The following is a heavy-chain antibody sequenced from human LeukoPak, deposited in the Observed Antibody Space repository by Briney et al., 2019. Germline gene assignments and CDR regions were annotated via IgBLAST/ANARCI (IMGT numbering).Heavy chain of an antibody. D-gene: IGHD5-18*01. CDR3: ARLTRGYSYGYEGGLDY. CDR2: ISWDSRSK. J-gene: IGHJ4*02. CDR1: GFTFEDYA. V-gene: IGHV3-9*01. Sequence: GRSLRLSCAASGFTFEDYATHWVRQAPGRGLEWVSGISWDSRSKTYADSVKGRFTISRDNSKNTLYLQMNSLRAEDTAVYYCARLTRGYSYGYEGGLDYWGQGTLVTVSS.